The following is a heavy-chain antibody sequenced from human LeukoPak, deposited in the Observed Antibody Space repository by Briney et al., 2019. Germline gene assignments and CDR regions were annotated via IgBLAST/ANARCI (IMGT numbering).Heavy chain of an antibody. CDR1: GGSISSYY. V-gene: IGHV4-4*07. D-gene: IGHD2-2*01. J-gene: IGHJ6*02. CDR3: ARDEVIPAAIPYGMDV. CDR2: IYTSGST. Sequence: RTSETLSLTCTVSGGSISSYYWSWIRRPAGKGLEWIGRIYTSGSTNYNPSLKSRVTMSVDTSKNQFSLKLSSVTAADTAVYYCARDEVIPAAIPYGMDVWGQGTTVTVSS.